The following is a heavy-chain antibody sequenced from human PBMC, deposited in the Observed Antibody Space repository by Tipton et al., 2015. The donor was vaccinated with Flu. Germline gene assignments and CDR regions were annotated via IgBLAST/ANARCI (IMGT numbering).Heavy chain of an antibody. J-gene: IGHJ6*02. CDR3: ARVTGPPYYYGMDV. CDR1: GGSISSSSYY. CDR2: IYYSGST. V-gene: IGHV4-39*07. Sequence: TLSLTCTASGGSISSSSYYWGWIRQPPGKGLEWIGSIYYSGSTYYNPSLKSRVTISVDTSKNQFSLKLSSVTAADTAVYYCARVTGPPYYYGMDVWGQGTTVTVSS.